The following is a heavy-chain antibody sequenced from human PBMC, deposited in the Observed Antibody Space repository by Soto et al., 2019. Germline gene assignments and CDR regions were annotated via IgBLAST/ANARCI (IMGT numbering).Heavy chain of an antibody. D-gene: IGHD3-22*01. J-gene: IGHJ4*02. V-gene: IGHV3-11*06. CDR3: ARNDSSGYLDS. CDR1: VFTFSDYY. CDR2: ISSSATYA. Sequence: GWSLRLSCAASVFTFSDYYMSWSRQAPGKGLEWLSYISSSATYAIYADSVKGRFTLSRDNAKNSLYLQMNSLRAEDTAVYYCARNDSSGYLDSWGQGTLVTVSS.